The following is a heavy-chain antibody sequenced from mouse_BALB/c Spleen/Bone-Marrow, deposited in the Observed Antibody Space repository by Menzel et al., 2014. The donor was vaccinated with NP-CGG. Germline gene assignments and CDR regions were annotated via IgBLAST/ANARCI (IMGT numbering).Heavy chain of an antibody. D-gene: IGHD3-2*01. J-gene: IGHJ2*01. CDR3: AREWTARAVDY. Sequence: QVQLLQSGAELVRPGTSVKVSCKASGYAFTNYLIEWVKQRPGQGLEWIGVINPGSGGANYNEKFKGKATLTADKSSSTAYMQLSSLTSDDSAVYFCAREWTARAVDYWGQGTTLTVSS. CDR1: GYAFTNYL. CDR2: INPGSGGA. V-gene: IGHV1-54*01.